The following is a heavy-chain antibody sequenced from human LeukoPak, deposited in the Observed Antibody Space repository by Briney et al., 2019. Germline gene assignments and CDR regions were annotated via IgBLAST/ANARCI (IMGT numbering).Heavy chain of an antibody. CDR1: GGTINRYA. Sequence: SVKVSCKASGGTINRYAISWVRQAPGQGLEWMGGISPIFGTANYAQKFQGRVTINADESTNTAYMELSSLRSEDTAVYYCARGYDILTGSLNDAFDIWGQGTMVTVSS. CDR3: ARGYDILTGSLNDAFDI. CDR2: ISPIFGTA. J-gene: IGHJ3*02. D-gene: IGHD3-9*01. V-gene: IGHV1-69*01.